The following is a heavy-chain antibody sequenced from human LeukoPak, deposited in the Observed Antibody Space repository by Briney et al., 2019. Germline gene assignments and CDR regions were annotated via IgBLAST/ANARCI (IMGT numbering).Heavy chain of an antibody. Sequence: GGSLRLSCAASGFTFSSYAMSWVRQAPGKGLAWVSSISSSSSYIYYADSVKGRFTISRDNAKNSLYLQMNSLRAEDTAVYYCARDRGGSYPNDAFDIWGQGTMVTVSS. D-gene: IGHD1-26*01. CDR2: ISSSSSYI. J-gene: IGHJ3*02. CDR1: GFTFSSYA. CDR3: ARDRGGSYPNDAFDI. V-gene: IGHV3-21*01.